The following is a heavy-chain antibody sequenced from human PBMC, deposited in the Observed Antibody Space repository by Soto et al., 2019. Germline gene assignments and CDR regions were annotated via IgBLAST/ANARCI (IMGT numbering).Heavy chain of an antibody. V-gene: IGHV1-69*01. CDR2: IIPIYGTA. Sequence: QVQLVQSGAEVKKPGSSVKVSCKASGGTFSSFTISWVRQAPGQGLAWMGGIIPIYGTANYAQKFQGRVTITADASTRTASMELSSLRSEDTAVYYCAKERRADWESYYYYAMDVWGHGTTVTVSS. J-gene: IGHJ6*02. D-gene: IGHD1-26*01. CDR3: AKERRADWESYYYYAMDV. CDR1: GGTFSSFT.